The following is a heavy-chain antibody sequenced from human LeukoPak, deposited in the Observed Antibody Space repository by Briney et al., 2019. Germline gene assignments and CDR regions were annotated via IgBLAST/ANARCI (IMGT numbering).Heavy chain of an antibody. CDR3: ARTGIAARRYYYYYMDV. D-gene: IGHD6-6*01. V-gene: IGHV4-61*05. CDR2: IYYSGST. CDR1: GGSITSSYY. Sequence: KPSETLSLTCIVSGGSITSSYYWAWIRQPPGKGLEWVGYIYYSGSTNYNPSLKSRVTMSVDTSKNQFSLKLSSVSAADTAVYYCARTGIAARRYYYYYMDVWGKGTTVTVSS. J-gene: IGHJ6*03.